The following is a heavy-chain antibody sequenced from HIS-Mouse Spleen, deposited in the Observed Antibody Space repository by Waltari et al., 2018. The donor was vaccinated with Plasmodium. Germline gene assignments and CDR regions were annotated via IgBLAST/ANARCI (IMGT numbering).Heavy chain of an antibody. Sequence: QVQLQQWGAGLLKPSETLSLTCAVYGGSFSGYYWSWIRQPPGKGLEGIGEINLSGSTNYTPSLKSRVTISVDTSKNQFSLKLSSVTAADTAVYYCARVTSSGVYWYFDLWGRGTLVTVSS. J-gene: IGHJ2*01. CDR2: INLSGST. V-gene: IGHV4-34*01. D-gene: IGHD3-3*01. CDR1: GGSFSGYY. CDR3: ARVTSSGVYWYFDL.